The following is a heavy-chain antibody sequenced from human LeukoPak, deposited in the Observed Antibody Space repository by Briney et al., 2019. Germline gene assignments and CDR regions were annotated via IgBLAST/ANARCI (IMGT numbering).Heavy chain of an antibody. D-gene: IGHD2-2*01. Sequence: SSETLSPTCTVSGGSISTFYWSWIRQPPGKGLEWIGYIYYSGITNYNPSLKSRVTISVDTSKNQFSLKLSSVTAADTAVYYCARSLDSAARYYYYYYMDVWGKGTTVTVSS. CDR3: ARSLDSAARYYYYYYMDV. CDR2: IYYSGIT. J-gene: IGHJ6*03. CDR1: GGSISTFY. V-gene: IGHV4-59*12.